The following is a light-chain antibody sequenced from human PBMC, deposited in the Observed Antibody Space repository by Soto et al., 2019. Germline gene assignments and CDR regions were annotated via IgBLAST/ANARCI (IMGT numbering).Light chain of an antibody. CDR2: GAS. V-gene: IGKV3-20*01. J-gene: IGKJ1*01. CDR1: QSISSSF. Sequence: EIVLTQSPVTLSLSPGERATLSCRASQSISSSFLAWYQQKPGQAPRLLIYGASSRATGIPARFSGSGSGTDFTLTISSLQPEDFAVYHCQQYDTSPWTFGQGTKVDIK. CDR3: QQYDTSPWT.